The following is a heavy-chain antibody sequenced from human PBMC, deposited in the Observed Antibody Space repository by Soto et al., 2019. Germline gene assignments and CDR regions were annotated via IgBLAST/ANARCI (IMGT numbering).Heavy chain of an antibody. CDR2: IIPIFGTA. J-gene: IGHJ6*02. V-gene: IGHV1-69*01. Sequence: QVQLVQSGAEVKKPGSSVKFSCKASGGTFSSYAISWVRQAPGQGLEWMGGIIPIFGTANYAQKFQGRVTITADEATSTAYMELSSLRSEDMAVYYCAGGYSGYDWGYYYYGMDVWGQGTTVIVSS. CDR1: GGTFSSYA. CDR3: AGGYSGYDWGYYYYGMDV. D-gene: IGHD5-12*01.